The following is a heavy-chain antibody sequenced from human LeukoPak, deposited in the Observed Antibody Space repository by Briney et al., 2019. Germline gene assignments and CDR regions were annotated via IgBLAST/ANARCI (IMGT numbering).Heavy chain of an antibody. CDR3: ARSVLRFLEWLPYMDV. J-gene: IGHJ6*03. CDR1: GGSISSYY. D-gene: IGHD3-3*01. V-gene: IGHV4-59*01. CDR2: IYYSGST. Sequence: HPSETLSLTCTVSGGSISSYYWSWIRQPPGKGLEWIGYIYYSGSTNYNPSLKSRVTISVDTSKNQFSLKLSSVTAADTAVYYCARSVLRFLEWLPYMDVWGKGTTVTVSS.